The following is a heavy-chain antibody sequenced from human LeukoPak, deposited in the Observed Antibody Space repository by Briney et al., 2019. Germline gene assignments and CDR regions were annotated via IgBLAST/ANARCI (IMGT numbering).Heavy chain of an antibody. CDR3: ARSRSVVVPAAKRGGFDY. Sequence: ASVKVSCKASGGTFSSYAISWVRQAPGQGLEWMGGIIPIFGTANYAQKFQGRVTITADESTSTAYMELSSLRSEDTAVYYCARSRSVVVPAAKRGGFDYWGQGTLVTVSS. J-gene: IGHJ4*02. D-gene: IGHD2-2*01. V-gene: IGHV1-69*13. CDR1: GGTFSSYA. CDR2: IIPIFGTA.